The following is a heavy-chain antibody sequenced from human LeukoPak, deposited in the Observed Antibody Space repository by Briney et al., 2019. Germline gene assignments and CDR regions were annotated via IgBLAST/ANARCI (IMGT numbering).Heavy chain of an antibody. D-gene: IGHD6-19*01. CDR1: GFTFSSYW. J-gene: IGHJ4*02. CDR2: IKQDGSEK. V-gene: IGHV3-7*01. Sequence: PGGSLRLSCAASGFTFSSYWMSWVRQAPGKGLEWVANIKQDGSEKYYVDSVKGQFTISRDNAKNSLYLQMNSLRAEDTAVYYCARDSPDPIMGIAVAGDFDYWGQGTLVTVSS. CDR3: ARDSPDPIMGIAVAGDFDY.